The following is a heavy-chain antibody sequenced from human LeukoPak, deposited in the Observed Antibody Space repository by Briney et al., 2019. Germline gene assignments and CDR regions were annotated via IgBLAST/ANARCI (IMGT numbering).Heavy chain of an antibody. CDR2: INHSGST. CDR1: GGSFSGYY. Sequence: SETLSLTCAVYGGSFSGYYWSWIRQPPGKGLEWIGEINHSGSTNYNPSLKSRVTISVDTSKNQFSLKLSSVTAADTAVYYCARVFNHYDSSGYLDYWGQGTLVTVSS. D-gene: IGHD3-22*01. V-gene: IGHV4-34*01. CDR3: ARVFNHYDSSGYLDY. J-gene: IGHJ4*02.